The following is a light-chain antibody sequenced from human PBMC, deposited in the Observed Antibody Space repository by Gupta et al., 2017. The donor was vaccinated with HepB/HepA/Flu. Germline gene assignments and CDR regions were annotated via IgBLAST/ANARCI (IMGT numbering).Light chain of an antibody. CDR3: QQAKSFPST. J-gene: IGKJ1*01. CDR2: GTS. V-gene: IGKV1-12*02. CDR1: HDISGS. Sequence: DIQMTQSPSSVSASIGDRVTIACRASHDISGSLAWYKQRPGEVPKLLIYGTSRLQNGVPSRFSGRGSGTEFTLTISGLQPEDFATYYCQQAKSFPSTFGQGT.